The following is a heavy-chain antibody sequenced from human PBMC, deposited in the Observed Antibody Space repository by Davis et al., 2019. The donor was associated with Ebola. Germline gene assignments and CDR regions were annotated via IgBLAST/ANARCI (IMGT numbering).Heavy chain of an antibody. CDR1: GYTFTNYG. CDR2: INPHNGNT. V-gene: IGHV1-18*04. D-gene: IGHD1-1*01. Sequence: AASVKVSCKASGYTFTNYGITWVRQAPGQGLEWMGWINPHNGNTNYAQSVQGRVIMTSDTATTTAYMEVGSLRSDDTAVYYCARAQFPTTSDHWGQGTLVTVSS. J-gene: IGHJ4*02. CDR3: ARAQFPTTSDH.